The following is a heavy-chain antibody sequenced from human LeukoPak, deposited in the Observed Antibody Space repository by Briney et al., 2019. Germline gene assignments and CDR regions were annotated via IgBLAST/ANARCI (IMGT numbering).Heavy chain of an antibody. J-gene: IGHJ1*01. CDR2: IYGNDEK. Sequence: SGPTLVNPTQTLTLTCTFSGFSLSSSGGGVAWNRQPPGKALEWLAPIYGNDEKRYSPSLKSRLTITKDTSENRVVLTMTDMDPVDTATYYCVHDIPGREGFQHWGQGTLVTVSS. V-gene: IGHV2-5*01. CDR3: VHDIPGREGFQH. CDR1: GFSLSSSGGG. D-gene: IGHD2-2*01.